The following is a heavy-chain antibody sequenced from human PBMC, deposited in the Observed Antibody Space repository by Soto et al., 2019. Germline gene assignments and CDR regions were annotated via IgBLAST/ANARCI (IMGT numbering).Heavy chain of an antibody. V-gene: IGHV4-39*01. D-gene: IGHD3-3*01. CDR1: GGSISSSSYY. Sequence: SETLSLTCTVSGGSISSSSYYWGWIRQPPGKGLEWIGSIYYSGSTYYNPSLKSRVTISVDTSKNQFSLKLSSVTAADTAVYYCARGAPYDFWSGYPPYFDYWGQGTLVTVSS. CDR2: IYYSGST. J-gene: IGHJ4*02. CDR3: ARGAPYDFWSGYPPYFDY.